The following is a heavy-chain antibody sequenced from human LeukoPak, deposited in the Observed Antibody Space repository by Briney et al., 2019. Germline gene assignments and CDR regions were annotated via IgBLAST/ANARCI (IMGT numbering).Heavy chain of an antibody. V-gene: IGHV3-21*01. Sequence: TGGSLRLSCAASGFTFSSYSMNWVRQAPGKGLEWVSSISSGSRYIYYADSVKGRFTISRDNAKNSLYLQMDSLRAEDTAVYYCARDVGTPYDFYHWGQGTLVTVSS. J-gene: IGHJ4*02. CDR1: GFTFSSYS. D-gene: IGHD3-3*01. CDR2: ISSGSRYI. CDR3: ARDVGTPYDFYH.